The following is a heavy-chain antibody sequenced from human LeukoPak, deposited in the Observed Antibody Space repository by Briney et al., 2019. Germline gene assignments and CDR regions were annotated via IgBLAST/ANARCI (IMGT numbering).Heavy chain of an antibody. J-gene: IGHJ6*02. Sequence: SETLSLTCAVYGGSFSGYYWSWIRQPPGKGLEWLGEINHSGSTNYNPSLKSRVTISVDTSKNQFSLKLSSVTAADTAVYYCARCYDFWSGQIYYYYYGMDVWGQGTTVTVSS. CDR2: INHSGST. CDR1: GGSFSGYY. D-gene: IGHD3-3*01. CDR3: ARCYDFWSGQIYYYYYGMDV. V-gene: IGHV4-34*01.